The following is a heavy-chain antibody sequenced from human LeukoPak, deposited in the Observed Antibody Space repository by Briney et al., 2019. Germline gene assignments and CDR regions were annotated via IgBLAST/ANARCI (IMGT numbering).Heavy chain of an antibody. CDR3: ARRGIVVVRAYYFDY. CDR1: GGSFSGYY. CDR2: INHSGST. J-gene: IGHJ4*02. Sequence: KPSETLSLTCAVYGGSFSGYYWSWIRQPPGKGLEWIGEINHSGSTNYNPSLKSRVTISVDTSKNQFSLKLSSVTAADTAVYYCARRGIVVVRAYYFDYWGQGTLVTVSS. V-gene: IGHV4-34*01. D-gene: IGHD3-22*01.